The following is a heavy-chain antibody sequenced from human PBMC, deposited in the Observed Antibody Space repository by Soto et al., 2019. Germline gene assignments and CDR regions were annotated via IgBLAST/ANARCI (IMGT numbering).Heavy chain of an antibody. CDR3: AKDPLRWELPRVEPNWFDP. CDR2: ISGSGGST. CDR1: GFTFSSYA. Sequence: PGGSLRLSCAASGFTFSSYAMSWVRQAPGTGLEWVSAISGSGGSTYYADSVKGRFTISRDNSKNTLYLQMNSLRAEDTAVYYCAKDPLRWELPRVEPNWFDPWGQGTLVTVSS. D-gene: IGHD1-26*01. J-gene: IGHJ5*02. V-gene: IGHV3-23*01.